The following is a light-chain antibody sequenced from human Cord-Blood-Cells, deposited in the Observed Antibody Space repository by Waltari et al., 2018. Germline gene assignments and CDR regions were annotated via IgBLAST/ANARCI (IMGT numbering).Light chain of an antibody. J-gene: IGLJ2*01. V-gene: IGLV3-21*04. CDR2: YDS. CDR3: QVWDSSSDHVV. Sequence: SYVLTQPPSVSVAPGKTARITCGGNNIGSKSVHWYQQKPGQAPVLVIYYDSDRPSGIPERFSGSNSGNTATLTISRVEAGHEADYYCQVWDSSSDHVVFGGGTKLTVL. CDR1: NIGSKS.